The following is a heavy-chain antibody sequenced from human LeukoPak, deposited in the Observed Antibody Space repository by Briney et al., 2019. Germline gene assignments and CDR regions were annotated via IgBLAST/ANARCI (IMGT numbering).Heavy chain of an antibody. CDR2: ISTYNGNT. V-gene: IGHV1-18*01. J-gene: IGHJ4*02. CDR1: GYTFNSHD. CDR3: ARVLRYDFWSAYYFDY. D-gene: IGHD3-3*01. Sequence: ASVKVSCKASGYTFNSHDISWVRQAPGQGLEWMAWISTYNGNTNYALKVQGRATMTTDTSTSTAYMELRSLRSDDTAVYYCARVLRYDFWSAYYFDYWGQGTLVTVSS.